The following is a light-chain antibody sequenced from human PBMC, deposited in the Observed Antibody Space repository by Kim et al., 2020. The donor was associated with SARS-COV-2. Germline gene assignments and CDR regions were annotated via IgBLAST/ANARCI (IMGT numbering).Light chain of an antibody. CDR1: QGISTY. Sequence: SASVGDRVTITCRASQGISTYLAWYQQKPGKVPKLLIYAASALQSGVPSRFGGSRSGTDFTLTISSLQPEDVATYYCQKYNTVPYTFGQGTKLEIK. CDR3: QKYNTVPYT. CDR2: AAS. V-gene: IGKV1-27*01. J-gene: IGKJ2*01.